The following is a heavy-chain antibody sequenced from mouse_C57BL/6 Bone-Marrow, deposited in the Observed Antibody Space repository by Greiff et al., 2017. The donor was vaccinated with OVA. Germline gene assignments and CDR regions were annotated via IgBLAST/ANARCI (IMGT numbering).Heavy chain of an antibody. CDR2: IHPNSGST. Sequence: VQLQQSGAELVKPGASVKLSCKASGYTFTSYWMHWVKQRPGQGLEWIGMIHPNSGSTNYNEKFKSKATLTVDKSSSTAYMQLSSLTSEDSAVYYCARERYGSSSGYFDVWGTGTTVTVSS. J-gene: IGHJ1*03. CDR3: ARERYGSSSGYFDV. V-gene: IGHV1-64*01. CDR1: GYTFTSYW. D-gene: IGHD1-1*01.